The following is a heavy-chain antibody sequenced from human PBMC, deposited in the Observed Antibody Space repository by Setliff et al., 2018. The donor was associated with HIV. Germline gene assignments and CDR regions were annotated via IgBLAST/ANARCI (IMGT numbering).Heavy chain of an antibody. CDR2: ISSSSSTI. CDR1: GFTFDNYA. CDR3: AREGVGATTVDY. D-gene: IGHD1-26*01. J-gene: IGHJ4*02. Sequence: PGGSLRLSCTASGFTFDNYAMAWVRQAPGKGPEWVSSISSSSSTIYYADSVKGRFTISRDNAKNSLYLQMNSLRAEDTAVYYCAREGVGATTVDYWGQGTLVTVSS. V-gene: IGHV3-48*04.